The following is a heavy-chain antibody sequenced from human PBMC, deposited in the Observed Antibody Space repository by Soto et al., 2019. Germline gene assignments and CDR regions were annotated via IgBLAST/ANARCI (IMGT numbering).Heavy chain of an antibody. Sequence: ASVKVSCKASGYTFTSYYMHWVRQAPGQGLEWMGIINPSGGSTSYAQKFQGRVTMTRDTSTSTVYMELSSLRSEDTAVYYCARVGYSSGWYQVGYYFDYWGQGTLVTVSS. J-gene: IGHJ4*02. D-gene: IGHD6-19*01. CDR2: INPSGGST. V-gene: IGHV1-46*03. CDR3: ARVGYSSGWYQVGYYFDY. CDR1: GYTFTSYY.